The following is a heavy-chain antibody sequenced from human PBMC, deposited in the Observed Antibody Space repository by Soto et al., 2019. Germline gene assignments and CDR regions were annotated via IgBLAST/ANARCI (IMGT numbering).Heavy chain of an antibody. CDR3: VRDAYSGYRGWWDP. D-gene: IGHD5-18*01. CDR2: LIPYNGDT. J-gene: IGHJ5*02. CDR1: GYTFTSYG. V-gene: IGHV1-18*01. Sequence: QVQLVQSGAEVKKPGASVKVSCKASGYTFTSYGISWVRQAPGQGLEWMGLLIPYNGDTIYAQKFQGRVILTTDTATSTDYMQLGSLRSVDTAVYDCVRDAYSGYRGWWDPWGQGTLVTVSS.